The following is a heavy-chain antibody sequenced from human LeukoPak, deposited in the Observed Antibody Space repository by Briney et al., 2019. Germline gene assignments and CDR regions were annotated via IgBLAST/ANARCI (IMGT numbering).Heavy chain of an antibody. CDR1: GYTFTGYY. Sequence: GASVKVSCTASGYTFTGYYMHWVRQAPGQGLEWMGWINPNSGGTNYAQKFQGRVTMTRDTSISTAYMELSRLRSDDTAVYYCARDTGYSSGWYFDLWGRGTLVTVSS. V-gene: IGHV1-2*02. D-gene: IGHD6-19*01. CDR3: ARDTGYSSGWYFDL. J-gene: IGHJ2*01. CDR2: INPNSGGT.